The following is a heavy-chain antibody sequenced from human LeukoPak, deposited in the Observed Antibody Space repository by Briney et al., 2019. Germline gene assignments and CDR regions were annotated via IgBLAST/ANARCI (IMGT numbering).Heavy chain of an antibody. CDR2: INPNKGDT. V-gene: IGHV1-2*02. CDR1: GFTFTGYY. D-gene: IGHD3-9*01. Sequence: GASVKVSCKASGFTFTGYYTHWVRQAPGQGPEWMGWINPNKGDTKYAEKFEGRVSMSSNTSISTAFLELSSLRSEDTAVYYCARPVLRYYDWQYSFDYWGQGTLVTVSS. J-gene: IGHJ4*02. CDR3: ARPVLRYYDWQYSFDY.